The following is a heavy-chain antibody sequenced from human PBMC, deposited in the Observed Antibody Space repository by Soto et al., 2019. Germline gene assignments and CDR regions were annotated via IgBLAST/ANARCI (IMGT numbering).Heavy chain of an antibody. D-gene: IGHD3-3*01. CDR2: ISGSGGST. V-gene: IGHV3-23*01. CDR3: ATGELRFFDY. J-gene: IGHJ4*02. CDR1: GCTISSYS. Sequence: GSLRPSGAASGCTISSYSRSWVGEAPGKGLEWVSAISGSGGSTYYENSVKGRLNTSRDNSKNTLYLQMNSLRAEDTDVYYCATGELRFFDYWGQGTLVIVSS.